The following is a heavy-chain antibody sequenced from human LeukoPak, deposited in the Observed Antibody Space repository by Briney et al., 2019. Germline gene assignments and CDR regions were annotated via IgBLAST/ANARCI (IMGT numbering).Heavy chain of an antibody. J-gene: IGHJ5*02. CDR1: GFTFSSYA. CDR2: IYSGGST. Sequence: GGSLRLSCAASGFTFSSYAMHWVRQAPGKGLEWVSVIYSGGSTYYADSVKGRFTISRDNSKNTLYLQMNSLRAEDTAVYYCARQNWFDPWGQGTLVTVSS. CDR3: ARQNWFDP. V-gene: IGHV3-66*04.